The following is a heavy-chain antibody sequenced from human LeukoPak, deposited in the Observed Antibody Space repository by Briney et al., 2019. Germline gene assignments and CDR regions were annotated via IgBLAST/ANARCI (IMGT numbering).Heavy chain of an antibody. CDR3: ARNEIGTTYDAFGI. CDR1: GDSVSSNSAV. CDR2: TYFRSKWYN. D-gene: IGHD1-1*01. J-gene: IGHJ3*02. Sequence: SQTLSLTCAISGDSVSSNSAVWNWIRQSPSRGLEWLGRTYFRSKWYNDYAVSVKSRIIINADTSRNRFSLQLNSVTPEDTAVYFCARNEIGTTYDAFGIWGQGTMVTVSS. V-gene: IGHV6-1*01.